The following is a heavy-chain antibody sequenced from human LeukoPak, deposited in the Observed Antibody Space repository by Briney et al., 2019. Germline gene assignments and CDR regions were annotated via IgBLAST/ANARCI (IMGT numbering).Heavy chain of an antibody. CDR3: ARRGETAMVGDY. Sequence: GGSLRLSSAASGFTFSNYGMNWVRQAPRKGLEWLSYLSNTNMIHYAESVKGRFTISRDNAKNSLYLQMDGLRAEDTAVYYCARRGETAMVGDYWGRGTLVTVSS. V-gene: IGHV3-69-1*01. J-gene: IGHJ4*02. D-gene: IGHD5-18*01. CDR1: GFTFSNYG. CDR2: LSNTNMI.